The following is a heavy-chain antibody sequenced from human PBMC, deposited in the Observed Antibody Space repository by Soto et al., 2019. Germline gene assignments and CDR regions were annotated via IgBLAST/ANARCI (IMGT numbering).Heavy chain of an antibody. CDR3: ARDRTWYYYSSGSYLVPYGMDV. D-gene: IGHD3-10*01. CDR1: GYTFTGYY. J-gene: IGHJ6*02. V-gene: IGHV1-2*04. Sequence: ASVKVSCKASGYTFTGYYMHWVRQAPGQGLEWMGWINPNSGGTNYAQKFQGWVTMTRDTSISTAYMELSRLRSDDTAVYYCARDRTWYYYSSGSYLVPYGMDVWGQGTTVTVSS. CDR2: INPNSGGT.